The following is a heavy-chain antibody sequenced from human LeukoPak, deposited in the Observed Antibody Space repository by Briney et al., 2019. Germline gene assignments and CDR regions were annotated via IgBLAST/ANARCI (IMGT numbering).Heavy chain of an antibody. V-gene: IGHV4-30-4*07. CDR3: ARHMVRGVIPDYMDA. J-gene: IGHJ6*03. Sequence: SQTLSLTCAVSGGSISSGGYSWSWIRQPPGKGLEWIGYIYYSGSTSYNPSLKSRVTISVDTSNNQFSLKLSSVTGADTAVYYCARHMVRGVIPDYMDAWGKGTTVTVSS. CDR1: GGSISSGGYS. D-gene: IGHD3-10*01. CDR2: IYYSGST.